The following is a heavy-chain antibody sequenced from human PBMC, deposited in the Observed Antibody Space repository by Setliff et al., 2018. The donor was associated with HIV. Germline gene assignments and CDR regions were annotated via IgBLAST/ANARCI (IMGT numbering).Heavy chain of an antibody. CDR1: GFTFSSYA. J-gene: IGHJ6*03. Sequence: GGSLRLSCAASGFTFSSYAMHWVRQAPGKGLEWVAVISYDGSNKYYADSVKGRFTISRDNSKNTLYLQMNSLRAEDTAVYYCAKDFTVTTQHYFYYMDVWGKGTTVTVSS. V-gene: IGHV3-30*01. D-gene: IGHD4-17*01. CDR2: ISYDGSNK. CDR3: AKDFTVTTQHYFYYMDV.